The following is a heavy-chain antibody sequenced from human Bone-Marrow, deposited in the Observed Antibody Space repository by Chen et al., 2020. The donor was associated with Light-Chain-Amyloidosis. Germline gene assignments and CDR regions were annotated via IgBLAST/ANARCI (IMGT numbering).Heavy chain of an antibody. CDR1: GGSISSYY. Sequence: QVQLQESGPGLVKPSETLSLTCTVSGGSISSYYWSCIRQPPGKGLEWIGYIYYSGSTNYNPSLKSRVTISVDTSKNQFSLKLSSVTAADTAVYYCARTNYYDYIWGSYPPPYYFDYWGQGTLVTVSS. CDR3: ARTNYYDYIWGSYPPPYYFDY. D-gene: IGHD3-16*02. J-gene: IGHJ4*02. V-gene: IGHV4-59*01. CDR2: IYYSGST.